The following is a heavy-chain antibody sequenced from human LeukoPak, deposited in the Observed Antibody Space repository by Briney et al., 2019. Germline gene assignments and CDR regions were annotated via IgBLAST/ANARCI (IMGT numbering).Heavy chain of an antibody. Sequence: GGSLRLSCAASGFTFSSYWMSWVRQAPGKGLEWVANIKQDGSEKYYVDSVKGRFTISRDNAKNSLCLQMNSLRAEDTAVYYCAKIGRSYDFWTGYYEEEVDYMDVWGKGTTVTVSS. J-gene: IGHJ6*03. V-gene: IGHV3-7*01. CDR3: AKIGRSYDFWTGYYEEEVDYMDV. CDR2: IKQDGSEK. D-gene: IGHD3-3*01. CDR1: GFTFSSYW.